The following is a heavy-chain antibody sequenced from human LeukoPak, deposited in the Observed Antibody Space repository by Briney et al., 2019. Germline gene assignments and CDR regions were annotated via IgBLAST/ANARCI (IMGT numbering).Heavy chain of an antibody. V-gene: IGHV3-30-3*01. Sequence: GGSLRLSCAASGFTFSSYAMHWVRQAPGKGLEWVAVISYDGSNKYYADSVKGRFTISRDNSKNTLYLQMNSLRAEDTAVYYCARSPDYGTWDYWGQGTLVTVSS. CDR1: GFTFSSYA. CDR3: ARSPDYGTWDY. D-gene: IGHD1-14*01. CDR2: ISYDGSNK. J-gene: IGHJ4*02.